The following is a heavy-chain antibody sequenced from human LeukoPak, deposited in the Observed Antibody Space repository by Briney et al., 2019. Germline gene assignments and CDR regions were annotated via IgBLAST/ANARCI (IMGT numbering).Heavy chain of an antibody. Sequence: GGSLRLSCAASGFTFSSYAMSWVRQAPGKGLEWVSDVSGSGGSTYYADSVKGRFTISRDNSKNTLYLQMNSLRAEDTAVYYCAKGVGWPVTYYFDYWGQGTLVTVSS. J-gene: IGHJ4*02. CDR2: VSGSGGST. CDR1: GFTFSSYA. CDR3: AKGVGWPVTYYFDY. V-gene: IGHV3-23*01. D-gene: IGHD2-21*02.